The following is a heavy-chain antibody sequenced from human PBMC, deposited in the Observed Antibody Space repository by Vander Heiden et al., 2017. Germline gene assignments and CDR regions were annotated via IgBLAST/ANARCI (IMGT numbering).Heavy chain of an antibody. CDR2: ISSSSRYI. D-gene: IGHD2-15*01. Sequence: EVQLVESGGGLVKPGGSLRLSCAASGFTFSSYGMHWVRRAPGKGLEWVSSISSSSRYIYYADSVKGRFTISRDYAKNSMYLQMNSLRAEDTAVYYCAREADIGDWGQGTLVTVSS. CDR3: AREADIGD. V-gene: IGHV3-21*01. CDR1: GFTFSSYG. J-gene: IGHJ4*02.